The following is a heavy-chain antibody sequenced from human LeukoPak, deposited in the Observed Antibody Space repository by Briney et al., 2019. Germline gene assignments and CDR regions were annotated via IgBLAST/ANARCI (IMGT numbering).Heavy chain of an antibody. CDR3: ARGPVAGPFDY. Sequence: ASVKVSCKASGYTFTSYAMHWVRQAPGQRLEWMGWINAGNGNTKYSQKFQGRVAITRDTSASTAYMGLSSLRSEDTAVYYCARGPVAGPFDYWGQGTLVTVSS. D-gene: IGHD6-19*01. J-gene: IGHJ4*02. CDR1: GYTFTSYA. CDR2: INAGNGNT. V-gene: IGHV1-3*01.